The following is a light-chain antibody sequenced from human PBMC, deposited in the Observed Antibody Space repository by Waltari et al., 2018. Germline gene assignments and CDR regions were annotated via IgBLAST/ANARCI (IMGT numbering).Light chain of an antibody. J-gene: IGKJ2*01. CDR2: GAS. CDR1: QRIARN. Sequence: ELLMTQSPATLSVSPVERGTLSSRASQRIARNLARYQQEPGPAPRLLIYGASTRAPGVPVRFSGSGSGTVFTLTISSLQSEDFAVYYCQQYNNWRTCGQGTKVEIK. V-gene: IGKV3-15*01. CDR3: QQYNNWRT.